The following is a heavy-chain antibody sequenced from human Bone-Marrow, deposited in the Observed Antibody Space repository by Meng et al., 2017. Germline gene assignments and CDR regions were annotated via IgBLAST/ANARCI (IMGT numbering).Heavy chain of an antibody. Sequence: SETLSLTCTVSGGSISSGGYYWSWIRQHPGKGLEWIGYIYYSGGTNTKYDPSLKSRVTISVDTSKNQFSLRLTSVTAADTAVYYCARQDSGWHFDHWGQGTLVTVSS. J-gene: IGHJ4*02. D-gene: IGHD6-19*01. V-gene: IGHV4-61*08. CDR1: GGSISSGGYY. CDR3: ARQDSGWHFDH. CDR2: IYYSGGT.